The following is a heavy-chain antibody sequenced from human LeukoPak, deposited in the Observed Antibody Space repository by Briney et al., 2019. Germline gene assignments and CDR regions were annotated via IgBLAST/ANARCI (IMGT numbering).Heavy chain of an antibody. J-gene: IGHJ6*02. CDR2: MNLNSGKT. D-gene: IGHD6-19*01. Sequence: ASVKVSRKASRYTLTSYDINWVRQAPGQGLEWMGWMNLNSGKTGTAQTLQGRVTMTRSTSISTAYMELSSLRSEDTAVYYCARGSGWYPADYGYYYYYYGMDVWGQGTTVTVSS. CDR3: ARGSGWYPADYGYYYYYYGMDV. CDR1: RYTLTSYD. V-gene: IGHV1-8*01.